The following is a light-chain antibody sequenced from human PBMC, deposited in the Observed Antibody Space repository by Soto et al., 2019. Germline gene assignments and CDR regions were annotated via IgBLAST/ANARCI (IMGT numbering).Light chain of an antibody. V-gene: IGLV6-57*04. CDR3: QSYDSSNYVV. CDR2: EDN. CDR1: SGSIASNY. J-gene: IGLJ2*01. Sequence: FMLTQPHSVSESPGKTVTISCTRSSGSIASNYVQWYQQRPGSAPTTVIYEDNQRPSGVPDRFSGSIESSSNSASLTISGLKTEDEADYYCQSYDSSNYVVFGGGTKLTVL.